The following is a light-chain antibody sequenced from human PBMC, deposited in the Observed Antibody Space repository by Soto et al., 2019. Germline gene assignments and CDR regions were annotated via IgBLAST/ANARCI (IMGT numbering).Light chain of an antibody. J-gene: IGKJ4*01. CDR1: QGISSY. CDR3: QQLNSYPFLT. V-gene: IGKV1-9*01. CDR2: AAS. Sequence: DIQLTQSPSFLSASVGDRVTITCRASQGISSYLAWYQQKPGKAPKLLIYAASTLQSGVPSRFSDSASGTEFTLTISSLQPEDLSTYYCQQLNSYPFLTFGGGTKVESK.